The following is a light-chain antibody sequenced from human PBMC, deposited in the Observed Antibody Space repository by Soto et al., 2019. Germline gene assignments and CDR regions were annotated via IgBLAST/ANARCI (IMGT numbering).Light chain of an antibody. V-gene: IGKV3-11*01. Sequence: EIVLTQSPATLSLSPGGRATLSCRASQSVSLSLAWYQQKPGQAPRLLIYDASNRATGIPARFSGSGSGTDFTLTISSLEPEDFAVYYCQQRSTWPTFGQGTRPEIK. CDR3: QQRSTWPT. J-gene: IGKJ5*01. CDR1: QSVSLS. CDR2: DAS.